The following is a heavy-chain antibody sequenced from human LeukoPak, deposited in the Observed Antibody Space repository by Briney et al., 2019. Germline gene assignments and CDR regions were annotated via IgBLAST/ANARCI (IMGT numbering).Heavy chain of an antibody. V-gene: IGHV1-58*01. J-gene: IGHJ6*03. CDR1: GFTFTSSA. CDR3: AAGPCGGDCYSSYYYYYMDV. Sequence: SVKVSCKASGFTFTSSAVQWVRQARGQRLEWIGWIVVGSGNTNYAQKFQERVTITRDMSTSTAYMELSSLRSEDTAVYYCAAGPCGGDCYSSYYYYYMDVWGKGTTVTVSS. CDR2: IVVGSGNT. D-gene: IGHD2-21*01.